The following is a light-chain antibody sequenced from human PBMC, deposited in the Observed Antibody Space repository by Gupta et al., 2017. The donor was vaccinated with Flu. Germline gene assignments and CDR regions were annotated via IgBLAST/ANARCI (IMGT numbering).Light chain of an antibody. J-gene: IGLJ2*01. V-gene: IGLV1-40*01. Sequence: QSVLTQPPSVSGPPGQRVSISCTGSRSNIGAGYDVNWYQQLPGTAPRLLIYGNYNRPSGVTDRFSGSKSGTSASLAITGLQAEDEADYYCQSYDSSLSDVVFGGRTKLTVL. CDR1: RSNIGAGYD. CDR3: QSYDSSLSDVV. CDR2: GNY.